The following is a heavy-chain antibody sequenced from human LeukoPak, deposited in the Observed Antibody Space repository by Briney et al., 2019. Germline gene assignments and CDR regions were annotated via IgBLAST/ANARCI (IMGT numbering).Heavy chain of an antibody. Sequence: GGSLRLSCAASGFTFSSYAMNWVRQAPGKGLEWVSDISGSGGSTYHADSVKGRFTISRDNSKNTLYLQMNSLRAEDTAVYYCAKGNVYGGNGMDVWGQGTMVTVSS. V-gene: IGHV3-23*01. CDR1: GFTFSSYA. CDR3: AKGNVYGGNGMDV. D-gene: IGHD4/OR15-4a*01. CDR2: ISGSGGST. J-gene: IGHJ6*02.